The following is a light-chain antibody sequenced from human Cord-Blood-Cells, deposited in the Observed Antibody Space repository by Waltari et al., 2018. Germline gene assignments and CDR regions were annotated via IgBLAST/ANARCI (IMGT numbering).Light chain of an antibody. CDR1: QSVSSN. CDR2: GAS. V-gene: IGKV3-15*01. CDR3: QQYNNWPPWT. Sequence: EIVMTQSPATLSVSPGESATLSRRASQSVSSNLAWYQQNPGQAPRLLIYGASTRATGIPARFSGSGSGTEFTLTISSLQSEDFAVYYCQQYNNWPPWTFGQGTKVEIK. J-gene: IGKJ1*01.